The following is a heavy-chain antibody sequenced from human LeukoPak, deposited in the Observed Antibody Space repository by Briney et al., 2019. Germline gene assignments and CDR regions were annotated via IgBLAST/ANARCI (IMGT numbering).Heavy chain of an antibody. CDR1: GFTFSSYA. D-gene: IGHD3-16*01. CDR2: ISYDGSNK. Sequence: PGGSLRLSCAASGFTFSSYAMHWVRQAPGKGLEWVAVISYDGSNKYYADSVKGRFTISRDNSKNTLYLQMNSLRAEDTAVYYCARDAGYYRMDVWGKGTTVTVSS. J-gene: IGHJ6*03. V-gene: IGHV3-30-3*01. CDR3: ARDAGYYRMDV.